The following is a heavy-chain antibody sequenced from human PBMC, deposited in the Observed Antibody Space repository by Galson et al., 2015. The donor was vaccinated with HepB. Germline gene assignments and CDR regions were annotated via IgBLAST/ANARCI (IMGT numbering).Heavy chain of an antibody. D-gene: IGHD3-22*01. Sequence: SLRLSCAASGFTFSSYAMHWVRQAPGKGLEWVAVIWSDGSNKYYGDSVKGRSTISRDNSNNTLYLQMNSLRAEDTAVYYCARTSHYDTSGYVYWGQGTLVTVSS. CDR3: ARTSHYDTSGYVY. V-gene: IGHV3-33*01. CDR1: GFTFSSYA. J-gene: IGHJ4*02. CDR2: IWSDGSNK.